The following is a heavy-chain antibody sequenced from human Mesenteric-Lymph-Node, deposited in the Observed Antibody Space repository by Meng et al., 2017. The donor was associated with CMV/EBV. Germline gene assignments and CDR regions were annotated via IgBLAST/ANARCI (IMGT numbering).Heavy chain of an antibody. J-gene: IGHJ4*02. D-gene: IGHD3-9*01. V-gene: IGHV4-34*01. CDR3: ARGSSYDILTGYFDY. Sequence: QVQLPQWDAGLLKPSEALSVTCAVYGGSFSGYYWNWIRQSPEKGLEWIGEINHSGSTTYNPSFTSRIIISVDTSTNQISLNMSSVTAADTAVYYCARGSSYDILTGYFDYWGQGALVTVSS. CDR1: GGSFSGYY. CDR2: INHSGST.